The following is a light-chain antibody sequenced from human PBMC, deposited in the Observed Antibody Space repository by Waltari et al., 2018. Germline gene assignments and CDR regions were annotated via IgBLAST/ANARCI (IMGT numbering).Light chain of an antibody. CDR2: EVS. J-gene: IGLJ1*01. CDR3: SSDAVSNNFYD. V-gene: IGLV2-8*01. Sequence: QSALTQPPSPSGSPGQSFTIPCTGTGMCGSFSWYQQLPGKAPKLLIYEVSKRPSGVPDRFSGSKSGNTASLTVSGLQAEDEGDYYCSSDAVSNNFYDFGSGTKVTVL. CDR1: GMCGS.